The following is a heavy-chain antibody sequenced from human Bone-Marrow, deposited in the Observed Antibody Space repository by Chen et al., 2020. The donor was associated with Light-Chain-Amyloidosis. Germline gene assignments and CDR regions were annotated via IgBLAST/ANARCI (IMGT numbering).Heavy chain of an antibody. CDR2: ISWNSGIR. V-gene: IGHV3-9*01. CDR3: VKSFAPHWYYMDV. CDR1: GFTFDDFA. J-gene: IGHJ6*03. D-gene: IGHD1-1*01. Sequence: EAQLVESGGGLVQPGRSLRLSCAASGFTFDDFAMHWVRQAPGKGLAGVSGISWNSGIRGYAESGRGRFNISRDNAKNSLDLQMNSLRPEDTALYYCVKSFAPHWYYMDVWGKGTSVTVSS.